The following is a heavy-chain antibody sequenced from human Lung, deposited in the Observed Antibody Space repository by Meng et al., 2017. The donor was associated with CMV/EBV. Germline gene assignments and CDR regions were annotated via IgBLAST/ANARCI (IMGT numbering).Heavy chain of an antibody. CDR1: GYTFTGYY. V-gene: IGHV1-2*02. Sequence: ASXXVSXKASGYTFTGYYMHWVRQAPGQGLEWMGWINRNSGGTNYAQKFQGRVTMTRDTSISTAYMELSRLSSDDTAFYYCARDSSSRWSITLGTCRFDPXGQGXLVTVSS. D-gene: IGHD4-23*01. J-gene: IGHJ5*02. CDR2: INRNSGGT. CDR3: ARDSSSRWSITLGTCRFDP.